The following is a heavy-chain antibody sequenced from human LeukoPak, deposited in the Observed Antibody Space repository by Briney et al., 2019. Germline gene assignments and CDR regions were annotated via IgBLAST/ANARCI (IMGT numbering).Heavy chain of an antibody. D-gene: IGHD1-26*01. Sequence: ASVKVSCKASGYTFTGYYMHWVRQAPGQGLEWMGWINPNSGGTNYAQQFQGRVTMTRDTSISTAYMELSRLRSDDTAVYYCARGNSGSYYHHFDYWGQGTLVTVSS. CDR3: ARGNSGSYYHHFDY. CDR2: INPNSGGT. V-gene: IGHV1-2*02. J-gene: IGHJ4*02. CDR1: GYTFTGYY.